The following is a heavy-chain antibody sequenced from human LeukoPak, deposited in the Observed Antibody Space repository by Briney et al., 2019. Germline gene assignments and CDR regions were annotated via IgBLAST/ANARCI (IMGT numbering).Heavy chain of an antibody. CDR3: ATGTVGTTSRFQH. CDR2: ISDSSSSI. CDR1: GFTFSVYS. J-gene: IGHJ1*01. D-gene: IGHD1-14*01. Sequence: PGGSLRLSCAASGFTFSVYSMNWVRQAPGQGLEWLSYISDSSSSIYYADSVKGRFTISRDNAKNSLYLQMKSLRAADAAVYYCATGTVGTTSRFQHWGQGTLVTVSS. V-gene: IGHV3-48*01.